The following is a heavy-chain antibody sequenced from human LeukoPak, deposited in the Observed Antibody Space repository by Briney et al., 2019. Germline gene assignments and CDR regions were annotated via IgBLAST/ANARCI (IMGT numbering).Heavy chain of an antibody. V-gene: IGHV4-31*03. D-gene: IGHD6-25*01. CDR3: ATQGLGDRSGHSWFDP. J-gene: IGHJ5*02. Sequence: SQTLSLTCTVSGGSISSGGYYWSWIRQHPGKGLEWIGYIYYSGSTYYNPSLKSRVTISVDTSKNQFSLKLSSVTAADTAVYYCATQGLGDRSGHSWFDPWGQGTLVTVSS. CDR1: GGSISSGGYY. CDR2: IYYSGST.